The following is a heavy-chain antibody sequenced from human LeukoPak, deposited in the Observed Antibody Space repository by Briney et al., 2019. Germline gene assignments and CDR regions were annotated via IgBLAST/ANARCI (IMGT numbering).Heavy chain of an antibody. CDR2: IYSGGST. Sequence: PGGSLRLSCTASGFTFSDYWMHWVRHAPGKGLEWVSVIYSGGSTYYADSVKGRFTISRDNSKNTLYLQMNSLRAEDTAVYYCLHHFDYWGQGTLVTVSS. J-gene: IGHJ4*02. V-gene: IGHV3-66*01. CDR3: LHHFDY. CDR1: GFTFSDYW.